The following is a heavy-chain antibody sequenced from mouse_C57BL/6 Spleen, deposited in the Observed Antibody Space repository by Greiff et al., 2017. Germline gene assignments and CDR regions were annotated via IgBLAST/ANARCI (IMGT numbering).Heavy chain of an antibody. CDR2: IDPANGNT. J-gene: IGHJ1*03. CDR1: GFNIKNTY. Sequence: VQLQQSVAELVRPGASVKLSCTASGFNIKNTYMPWVKQRPEQGLEWIGRIDPANGNTKYAPKFQGKATKTADTSSNTAYLQLTSLTSEDTAIYYFAREEITTVGGWYFDVWGTGTTVTVSS. CDR3: AREEITTVGGWYFDV. D-gene: IGHD1-1*01. V-gene: IGHV14-3*01.